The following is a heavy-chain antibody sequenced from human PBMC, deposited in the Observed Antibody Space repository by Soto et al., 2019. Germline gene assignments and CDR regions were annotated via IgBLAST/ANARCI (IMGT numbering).Heavy chain of an antibody. D-gene: IGHD4-17*01. CDR2: IYYSGST. V-gene: IGHV4-59*01. CDR3: ARMEDYGDLNY. Sequence: PSDTLSLTCTVSGGSISSYYWSWIRQPPGKGLEWIGYIYYSGSTNYNPSLKSRVTISVDTSKNQFSLKLSSVTAADTSVYYCARMEDYGDLNYWGQGTLVTVSS. J-gene: IGHJ4*02. CDR1: GGSISSYY.